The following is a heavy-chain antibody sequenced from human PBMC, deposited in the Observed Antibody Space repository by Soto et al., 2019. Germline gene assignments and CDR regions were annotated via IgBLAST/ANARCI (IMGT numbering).Heavy chain of an antibody. CDR1: GGSVSSGSYY. V-gene: IGHV4-61*01. CDR2: TYNSGST. Sequence: QVQLQESGPGLVKPSETLSLTCTVSGGSVSSGSYYWSWIRQPPGKGLEWIGYTYNSGSTDYNSSLKSRVTISMDTSKNQCSLWLNSVTAADTAVYYCARGYYGAVTFEYWGQGALVTVSS. J-gene: IGHJ4*02. CDR3: ARGYYGAVTFEY. D-gene: IGHD3-10*01.